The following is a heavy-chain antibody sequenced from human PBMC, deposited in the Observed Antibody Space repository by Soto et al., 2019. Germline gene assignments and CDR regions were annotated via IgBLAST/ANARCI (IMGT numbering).Heavy chain of an antibody. J-gene: IGHJ4*02. CDR2: INWNGGST. CDR1: GFTFEDHG. V-gene: IGHV3-20*04. Sequence: EVRLVESGGGVGRPGGSLRLSCAASGFTFEDHGLSWVRQAPGKGLEWVAGINWNGGSTVYPASVKGRFTISRDNAKNSLFLEVNSLRVEDTALYFCARVPLLADYFDSWGQGNLVTVSS. CDR3: ARVPLLADYFDS.